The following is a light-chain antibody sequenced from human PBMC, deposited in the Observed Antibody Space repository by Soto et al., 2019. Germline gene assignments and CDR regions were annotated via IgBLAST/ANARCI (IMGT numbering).Light chain of an antibody. CDR2: EVS. V-gene: IGLV2-8*01. CDR3: SSYVGSNDV. CDR1: SSDLGDYNY. J-gene: IGLJ1*01. Sequence: QSVLTQPPSASGSPGQSVTISCTGPSSDLGDYNYVSWYQHHPGKAPKLMIYEVSKRPSGVPDRFSGSKSGNTASLTVSGLQAEDEADYYCSSYVGSNDVFGTGTRSPS.